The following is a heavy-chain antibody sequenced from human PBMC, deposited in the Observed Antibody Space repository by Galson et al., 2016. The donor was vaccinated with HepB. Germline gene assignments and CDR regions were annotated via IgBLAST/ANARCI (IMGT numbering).Heavy chain of an antibody. V-gene: IGHV4-31*03. Sequence: TLSLTCTVSGRSISGGGFWNWIRQHPGKGLEWIGYISYSGSAYYNPSLKSRVTLSMDMSQNQFSLSLSSVTAADTALYYCARGEVHDLTVMTPNYFDYWGQGALVTVS. D-gene: IGHD4-17*01. CDR3: ARGEVHDLTVMTPNYFDY. CDR1: GRSISGGGF. CDR2: ISYSGSA. J-gene: IGHJ4*02.